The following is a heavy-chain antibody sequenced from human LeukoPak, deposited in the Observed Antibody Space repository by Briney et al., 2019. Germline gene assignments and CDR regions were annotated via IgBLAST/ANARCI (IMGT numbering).Heavy chain of an antibody. CDR2: INHSGST. J-gene: IGHJ5*02. D-gene: IGHD5-12*01. Sequence: ETLSLTCAVYGGSFSGYYWSWIRQPPGKGLEWIGEINHSGSTNYNPSLKSRVTISVDTSKNQFSLKLSSVTAADTAVYYCARGVWYSGYDGWFDPWGQGTLVTVSS. CDR1: GGSFSGYY. CDR3: ARGVWYSGYDGWFDP. V-gene: IGHV4-34*01.